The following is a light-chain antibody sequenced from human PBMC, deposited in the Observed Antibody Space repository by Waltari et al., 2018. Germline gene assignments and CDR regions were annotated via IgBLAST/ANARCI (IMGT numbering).Light chain of an antibody. Sequence: IVLTQSPATLSLSPGDRATLSCTASQSISSQLAWYPQRPGQAPRILIYEASNRAAGIPARFSGSGSGTDFSLTISSLEPEDFVVYYCQLRGHWPMYTFGQGTKLEIK. J-gene: IGKJ2*01. CDR3: QLRGHWPMYT. CDR2: EAS. V-gene: IGKV3-11*01. CDR1: QSISSQ.